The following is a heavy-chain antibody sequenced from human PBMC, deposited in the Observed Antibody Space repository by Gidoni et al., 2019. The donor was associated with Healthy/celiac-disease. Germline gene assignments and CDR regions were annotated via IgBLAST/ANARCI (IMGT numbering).Heavy chain of an antibody. CDR3: ARVKSSGYDDYFDY. Sequence: QVQLQESGPGLVKPSQTLSLTCTVSGGSIRSGSYYWSWIRQPAGKGLEWIGLIYTSGSTNYNPSLKSRVTISVDTSKNQFSLKLSSVTAADTAVYYCARVKSSGYDDYFDYWGQGTLVTVSS. D-gene: IGHD5-12*01. J-gene: IGHJ4*02. CDR2: IYTSGST. V-gene: IGHV4-61*02. CDR1: GGSIRSGSYY.